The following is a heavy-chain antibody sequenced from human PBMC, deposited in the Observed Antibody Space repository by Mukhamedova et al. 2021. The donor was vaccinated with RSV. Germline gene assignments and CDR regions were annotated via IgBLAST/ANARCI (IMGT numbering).Heavy chain of an antibody. CDR3: AKGGIGVGAPVDS. CDR2: INPSAGTI. J-gene: IGHJ4*02. V-gene: IGHV1-46*01. Sequence: HWVRQAPGQGLEWMGIINPSAGTIILAQKFQGRVTMTRDTSTSTVYMELSSLRSEDTAVYYCAKGGIGVGAPVDSWGQGTLVTVS. D-gene: IGHD1-26*01.